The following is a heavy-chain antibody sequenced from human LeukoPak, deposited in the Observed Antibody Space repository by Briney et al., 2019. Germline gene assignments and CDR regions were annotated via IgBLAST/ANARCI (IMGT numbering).Heavy chain of an antibody. CDR2: IYYSGST. Sequence: SETLSLTCTVSGGSISSYYWSWIRQPPGKGLEWIGYIYYSGSTNYNPSLKSRVTISVDTSKNQFSLKLSSVTAADTAVYYCARERIGAAFDIWGQGTMVTVSS. CDR3: ARERIGAAFDI. J-gene: IGHJ3*02. CDR1: GGSISSYY. V-gene: IGHV4-59*12. D-gene: IGHD3-16*01.